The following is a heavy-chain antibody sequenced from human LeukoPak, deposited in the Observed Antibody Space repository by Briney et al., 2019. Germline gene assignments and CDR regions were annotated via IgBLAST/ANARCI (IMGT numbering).Heavy chain of an antibody. J-gene: IGHJ5*01. CDR1: GFTFSDYG. CDR2: IWYDGTNK. V-gene: IGHV3-33*06. D-gene: IGHD1-26*01. CDR3: AKDRGSYSPTADS. Sequence: GRSLRLSCAASGFTFSDYGIHWVRQAPGKGLEWVAVIWYDGTNKYYGDSVKGRFTISRDNSKNTLYLQMNSLRAEDTAVYYCAKDRGSYSPTADSWGQGPLVTVSS.